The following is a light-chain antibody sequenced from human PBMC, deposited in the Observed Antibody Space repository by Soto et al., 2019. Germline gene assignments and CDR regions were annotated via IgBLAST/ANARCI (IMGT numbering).Light chain of an antibody. CDR3: SSYAGSNTYV. CDR1: SSDIDAYNY. J-gene: IGLJ1*01. V-gene: IGLV2-14*01. Sequence: QSVLTQPASVSGSPGQSITISCTGTSSDIDAYNYVSWYQQHPGKAPKLMIYDVSNRPSGISNRFSGSKSGNTASLTISGLQAEDEADYYCSSYAGSNTYVFGTGTKGTVL. CDR2: DVS.